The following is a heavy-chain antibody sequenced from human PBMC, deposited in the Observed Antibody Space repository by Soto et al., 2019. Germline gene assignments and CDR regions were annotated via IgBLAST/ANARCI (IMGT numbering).Heavy chain of an antibody. Sequence: QVQLVQSGPEVKKPGASVKVSCKTSGYVFISYGISWVRQAPGHGLEWVGWISAYTGKADYAQKFQGGVTMTTETSTSTAFLELWSLRSDDTAVYYCARDQRYYGSGSYYSDNWGQGTLVTVSS. J-gene: IGHJ4*02. CDR1: GYVFISYG. CDR2: ISAYTGKA. CDR3: ARDQRYYGSGSYYSDN. V-gene: IGHV1-18*04. D-gene: IGHD3-10*01.